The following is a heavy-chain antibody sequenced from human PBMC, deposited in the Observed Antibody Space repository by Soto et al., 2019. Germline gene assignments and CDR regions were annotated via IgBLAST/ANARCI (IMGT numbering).Heavy chain of an antibody. CDR1: GGSFSGYY. D-gene: IGHD1-7*01. J-gene: IGHJ4*02. CDR2: INHSGST. V-gene: IGHV4-34*01. CDR3: ARGQLNQRYSWNYLSGYYFDY. Sequence: SETLSLTCAVYGGSFSGYYWSWIRQPPGKGLEWIGEINHSGSTNYNPSLKSRVTISVDTSKNQFSLKLSSVTAADTAVYYCARGQLNQRYSWNYLSGYYFDYWGKGTLVTVAS.